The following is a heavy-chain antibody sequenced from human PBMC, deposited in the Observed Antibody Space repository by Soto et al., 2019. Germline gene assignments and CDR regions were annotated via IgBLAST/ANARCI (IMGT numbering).Heavy chain of an antibody. CDR3: ARVDDY. Sequence: QVQLQQWGAGLLKPSETLSLNCAVCGGSFRGYYWSWIRQSPGKGLEWIGEINHRGSTKYNPSLKSRITISVDTSNNQFSLKLSSVTAADTAVYYCARVDDYWGQGTLVTVSS. CDR1: GGSFRGYY. V-gene: IGHV4-34*01. D-gene: IGHD3-3*01. CDR2: INHRGST. J-gene: IGHJ4*02.